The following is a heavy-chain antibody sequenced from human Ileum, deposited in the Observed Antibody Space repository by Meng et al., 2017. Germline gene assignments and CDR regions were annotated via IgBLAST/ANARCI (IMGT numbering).Heavy chain of an antibody. V-gene: IGHV4-4*02. CDR2: MYPSGTT. J-gene: IGHJ4*02. CDR1: GASMSSGHW. CDR3: ARHIAVSGTRGFDS. D-gene: IGHD6-19*01. Sequence: VALRVWGPGLVQPSEPLSLTCACSGASMSSGHWWGWVRQPPGKGLEWIGEMYPSGTTNYNPSLKSRVTISMDTSKNQLSLKLSSVTAADTAVYYCARHIAVSGTRGFDSWGQGTLVTVSS.